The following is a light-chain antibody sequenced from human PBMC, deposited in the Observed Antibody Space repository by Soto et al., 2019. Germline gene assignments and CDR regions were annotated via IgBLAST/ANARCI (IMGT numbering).Light chain of an antibody. V-gene: IGKV3-20*01. CDR2: GAS. J-gene: IGKJ1*01. CDR3: QQYGSAPWT. CDR1: QSVSSSF. Sequence: EIVLTQSPGTLPLSPGERATLSCRASQSVSSSFLAWYRQKPGQAPRLLIYGASSRATGIPDRFSGSGSGTDFTITISRLEPEDFATYYCQQYGSAPWTFGQGTKVEIK.